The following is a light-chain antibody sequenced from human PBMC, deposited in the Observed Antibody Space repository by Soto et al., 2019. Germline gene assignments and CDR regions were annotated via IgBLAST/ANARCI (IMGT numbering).Light chain of an antibody. CDR2: EVS. V-gene: IGLV2-14*01. CDR3: SSYTSSSIDYV. CDR1: SSDVGGYNY. J-gene: IGLJ1*01. Sequence: QSALTQPASVSGSPGQSITISCTGTSSDVGGYNYVSWYQQHPGKAPKLMIYEVSNRPSGVSNRFSGSKSGNTASLTISGLPAEDEADYYCSSYTSSSIDYVLGTGTKLTVL.